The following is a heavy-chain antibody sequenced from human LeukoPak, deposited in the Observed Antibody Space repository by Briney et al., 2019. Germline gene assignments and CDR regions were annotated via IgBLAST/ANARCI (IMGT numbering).Heavy chain of an antibody. J-gene: IGHJ4*02. Sequence: ASVKVSCKASGYTFTNFRLHWLRQAHGQGLEGMGWVNPDSGGTNYQQNFQGRVTMTRDRSTSTVYMELSRLRSDDTAVYYCARENWYSDYWGQGTLVIVSS. D-gene: IGHD1-1*01. CDR2: VNPDSGGT. CDR1: GYTFTNFR. CDR3: ARENWYSDY. V-gene: IGHV1-2*02.